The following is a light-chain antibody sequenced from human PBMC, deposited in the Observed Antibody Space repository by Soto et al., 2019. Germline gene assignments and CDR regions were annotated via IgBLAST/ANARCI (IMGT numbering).Light chain of an antibody. Sequence: QSVLTQPPSVSAAPGQTVTISCSGSSSNIGNNYVSWYQQLPGTAPKLLIYENNKRPSGILDRFSGSKSGTSATLGITGLQTGDEADYYCGTWDSSLSAYVFGTGTKLTV. CDR1: SSNIGNNY. V-gene: IGLV1-51*02. CDR2: ENN. J-gene: IGLJ1*01. CDR3: GTWDSSLSAYV.